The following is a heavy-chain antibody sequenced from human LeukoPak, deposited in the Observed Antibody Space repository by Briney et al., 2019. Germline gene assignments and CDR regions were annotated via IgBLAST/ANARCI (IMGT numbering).Heavy chain of an antibody. V-gene: IGHV3-48*01. CDR1: GFTFSDYS. D-gene: IGHD4-23*01. J-gene: IGHJ6*02. CDR2: ISSSSRGI. Sequence: PGGSLRLSCAASGFTFSDYSMNWVRQAPGKGLEWISYISSSSRGIYYADSVKGRFIISRDNAKNTLYLQMNSLRAEDTAVYYCAKDRAPTVALYFYYGMDVWGQGTTVTVSS. CDR3: AKDRAPTVALYFYYGMDV.